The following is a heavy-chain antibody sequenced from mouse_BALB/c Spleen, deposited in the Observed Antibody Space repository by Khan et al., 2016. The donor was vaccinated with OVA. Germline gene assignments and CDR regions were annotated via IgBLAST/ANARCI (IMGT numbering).Heavy chain of an antibody. CDR2: IDPSDSNT. CDR1: GYTFTTYW. D-gene: IGHD2-4*01. CDR3: ALIYYDYGGFAY. J-gene: IGHJ3*01. Sequence: QVQLQQPGAELVRPGASVKLSCKASGYTFTTYWMNWMKQRPGQGLEWIGMIDPSDSNTHYTQMFKVKATLTVDKSSTTAYMQLSSLTSEDSAVYYCALIYYDYGGFAYWGQGTLVTVSA. V-gene: IGHV1-61*01.